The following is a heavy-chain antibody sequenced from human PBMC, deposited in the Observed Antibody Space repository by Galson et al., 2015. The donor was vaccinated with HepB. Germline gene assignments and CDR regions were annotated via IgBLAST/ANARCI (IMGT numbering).Heavy chain of an antibody. D-gene: IGHD3-3*01. J-gene: IGHJ2*01. CDR2: INSDGSRT. CDR1: GFTFSSYW. V-gene: IGHV3-74*01. CDR3: ARGDYDFWSGYYWYFDL. Sequence: SLRLSCAASGFTFSSYWMHWVRQAPGKGLVWVSRINSDGSRTSYADSVKGRFTISRDNAKNTLYLQMNSLRAEDTAVYYCARGDYDFWSGYYWYFDLWGRGTLVTVSS.